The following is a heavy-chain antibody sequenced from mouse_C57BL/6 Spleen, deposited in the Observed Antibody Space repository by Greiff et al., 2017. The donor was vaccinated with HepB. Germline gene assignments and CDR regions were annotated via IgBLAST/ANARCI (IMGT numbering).Heavy chain of an antibody. V-gene: IGHV1-15*01. CDR2: IDPETGGT. CDR3: TRSTTAVGRYFDV. Sequence: VQLQQSGAELVRPGASVTLSCKASGYTFTDYEMHWVKQTPVHGLEWIGAIDPETGGTAYNQKFKGKAILTADKSSSTAYMELRSLTSEDSAVYYCTRSTTAVGRYFDVWGTGTTVTVSS. D-gene: IGHD1-2*01. CDR1: GYTFTDYE. J-gene: IGHJ1*03.